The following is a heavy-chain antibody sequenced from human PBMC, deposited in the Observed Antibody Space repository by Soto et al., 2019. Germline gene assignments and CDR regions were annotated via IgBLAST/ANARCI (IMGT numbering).Heavy chain of an antibody. CDR3: VGESYYRLDY. V-gene: IGHV3-72*01. D-gene: IGHD3-16*01. Sequence: EVQLLESGGGLVQPGGSLRLSCAASGFTFSSYAMSWVRQAPGKGLEWVGRARNQANSYTIEYAASVRGRFIISRDDSENSLFLQMNGLKTEDTAVYYCVGESYYRLDYWGQGTLVAVSS. J-gene: IGHJ4*02. CDR2: ARNQANSYTI. CDR1: GFTFSSYA.